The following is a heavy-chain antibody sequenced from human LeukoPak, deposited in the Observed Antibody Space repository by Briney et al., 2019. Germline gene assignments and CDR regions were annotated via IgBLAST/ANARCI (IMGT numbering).Heavy chain of an antibody. CDR1: GYTFTRNY. CDR3: ARLIGDYYDNSRSSYWHGHLDY. CDR2: IDPSGGGT. V-gene: IGHV1-46*01. D-gene: IGHD3-22*01. J-gene: IGHJ4*02. Sequence: ASVKVSCKASGYTFTRNYINWLRQAPGQGLEWTGMIDPSGGGTAYAQKFQDRVTMTSDTSTSTVYMELNSLRSEDTAVYYCARLIGDYYDNSRSSYWHGHLDYWGQGALVTVPS.